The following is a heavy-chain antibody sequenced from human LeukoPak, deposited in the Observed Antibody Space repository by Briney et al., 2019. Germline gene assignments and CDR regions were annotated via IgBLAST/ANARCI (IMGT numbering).Heavy chain of an antibody. Sequence: TGGSLRLSCAASGFTFSRYAMSWVRQAPGKGLEWVSDISGSGGSTYYADSVKCRCTISRDNSKNTLYLQMNSLRAEDTAVYYCAKYFARYDFWSGDFDYWGQGTLVTVSS. CDR3: AKYFARYDFWSGDFDY. CDR2: ISGSGGST. D-gene: IGHD3-3*01. CDR1: GFTFSRYA. J-gene: IGHJ4*02. V-gene: IGHV3-23*01.